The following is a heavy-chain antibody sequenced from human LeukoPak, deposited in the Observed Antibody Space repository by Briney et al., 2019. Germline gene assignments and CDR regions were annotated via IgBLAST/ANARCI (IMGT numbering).Heavy chain of an antibody. J-gene: IGHJ4*02. CDR3: ASEPPPEPYFDY. CDR2: IYHSGST. Sequence: PSETLSLTCTVSGYSISSGYYWGWIRQPPGKGLEWIGSIYHSGSTYYNPSLKSRVTISVDTSKNQFSLKLSSVTAADTAVYYCASEPPPEPYFDYRGQGTLVTVSS. CDR1: GYSISSGYY. V-gene: IGHV4-38-2*02.